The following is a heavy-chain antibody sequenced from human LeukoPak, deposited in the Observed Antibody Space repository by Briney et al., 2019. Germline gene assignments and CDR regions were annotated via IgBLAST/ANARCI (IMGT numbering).Heavy chain of an antibody. CDR3: ASLMGDRTPGY. CDR2: ISSSGSTI. J-gene: IGHJ4*02. V-gene: IGHV3-11*04. D-gene: IGHD3-16*01. Sequence: KSGGPLSLSFQALELTLSDYYMGWFRQPPGKGLEWVSYISSSGSTIYYADSVKGRFTISRGNAKSSLYLQMNSLGAEDTAVYYCASLMGDRTPGYWGQGTLVTVSS. CDR1: ELTLSDYY.